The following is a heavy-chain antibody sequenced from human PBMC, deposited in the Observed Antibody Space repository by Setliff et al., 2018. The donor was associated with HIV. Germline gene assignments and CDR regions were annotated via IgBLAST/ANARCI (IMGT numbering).Heavy chain of an antibody. D-gene: IGHD6-19*01. CDR1: GASISSHY. V-gene: IGHV4-59*11. Sequence: PSETLSLTCTVSGASISSHYWSWIRQPPGKGLEWIGYIYYSGSTNYNPSLKSRVTISVDTSKKRFSLKLRSVTAADTAVYYCAREVFSGWRIFDIWGHGTMVTVSS. CDR2: IYYSGST. CDR3: AREVFSGWRIFDI. J-gene: IGHJ3*02.